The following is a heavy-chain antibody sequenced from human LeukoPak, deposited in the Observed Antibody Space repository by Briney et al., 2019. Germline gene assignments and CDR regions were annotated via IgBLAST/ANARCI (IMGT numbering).Heavy chain of an antibody. D-gene: IGHD6-6*01. V-gene: IGHV4-31*03. CDR3: AREIENSSLNWFDP. J-gene: IGHJ5*02. CDR1: GGSIRSGAYY. CDR2: IYCSGST. Sequence: SETLSLTCSVSGGSIRSGAYYWSWIRQLPGKGLEWIGYIYCSGSTYYNPSLKSRVTISVDTSKNQFSLKLSSVTAADTAVYYCAREIENSSLNWFDPWGQGTLVTVSS.